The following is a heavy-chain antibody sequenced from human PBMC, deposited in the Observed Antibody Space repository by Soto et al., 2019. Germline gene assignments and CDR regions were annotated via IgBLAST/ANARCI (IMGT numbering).Heavy chain of an antibody. CDR3: TTLPGGIAAAGIDY. J-gene: IGHJ4*02. V-gene: IGHV3-15*07. Sequence: GGSLRLSCAASGFTFSNAWMNWVRQAPGKGLEWVGRIKSKTDGGTTDYAAPVKGRFTISRDDSKNTLYLQMNSLKTEDTAVYYCTTLPGGIAAAGIDYWGQGTLVTVSS. D-gene: IGHD6-13*01. CDR2: IKSKTDGGTT. CDR1: GFTFSNAW.